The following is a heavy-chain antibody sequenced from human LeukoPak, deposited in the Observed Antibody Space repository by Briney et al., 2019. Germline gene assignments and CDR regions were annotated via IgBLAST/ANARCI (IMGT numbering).Heavy chain of an antibody. J-gene: IGHJ4*02. Sequence: SETLSLTCTVSGGSISRYYWSWVRQPPGKGLEWIGYVSYSGSTDYNPSLKSRVIISIDTSKTQFSLRLSSVTAADTAVYYCARENDRYGRIDYWGQGTQVTVSS. D-gene: IGHD5-18*01. CDR3: ARENDRYGRIDY. CDR1: GGSISRYY. V-gene: IGHV4-59*01. CDR2: VSYSGST.